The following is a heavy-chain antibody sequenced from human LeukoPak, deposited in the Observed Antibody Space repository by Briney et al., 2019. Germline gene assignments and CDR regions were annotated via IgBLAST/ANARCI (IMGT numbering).Heavy chain of an antibody. D-gene: IGHD3-16*01. J-gene: IGHJ4*02. Sequence: GGSLRLSCAASGFTFSSYSMNWVRQAPGKGLEWVSSISSSSSYIYYADSVKGRFTISRDNAKNLLYLQMNSLRAEDTAVYYCARVGRGGVEDFDYWGQGTLVTVSS. CDR3: ARVGRGGVEDFDY. CDR1: GFTFSSYS. V-gene: IGHV3-21*01. CDR2: ISSSSSYI.